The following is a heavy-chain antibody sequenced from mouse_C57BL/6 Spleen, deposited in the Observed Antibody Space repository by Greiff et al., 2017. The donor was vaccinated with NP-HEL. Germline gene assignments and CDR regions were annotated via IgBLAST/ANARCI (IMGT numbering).Heavy chain of an antibody. J-gene: IGHJ2*01. CDR3: ARDDTVVAYYFDY. Sequence: QVQLQQSGAELVMPGASVKLSCKASGYTFTSYWMHWVKQRPGQGLEWIGEIDPSDSYTNYNQKFKGKSTLTVDKSSSTAYMQLSSLTSEDSAVYYCARDDTVVAYYFDYWGQGTTLTVSS. D-gene: IGHD1-1*01. V-gene: IGHV1-69*01. CDR2: IDPSDSYT. CDR1: GYTFTSYW.